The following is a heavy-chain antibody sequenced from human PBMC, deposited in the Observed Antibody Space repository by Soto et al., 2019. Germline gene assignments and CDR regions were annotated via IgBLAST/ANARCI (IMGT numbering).Heavy chain of an antibody. J-gene: IGHJ6*02. D-gene: IGHD3-3*01. Sequence: ASVKVSCKASGYTFTTYGITWVRQAPGQGLEWMGWISAYNGNTNYAQNLQGRVTMTTDTSTSTAYMELRSLRSDDTAVYYCARPFRPTGVAPYYYYYGMDVWGQGTTVTVSS. CDR1: GYTFTTYG. CDR2: ISAYNGNT. V-gene: IGHV1-18*01. CDR3: ARPFRPTGVAPYYYYYGMDV.